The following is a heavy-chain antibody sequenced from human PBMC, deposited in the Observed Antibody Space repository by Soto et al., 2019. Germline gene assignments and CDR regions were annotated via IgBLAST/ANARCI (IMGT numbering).Heavy chain of an antibody. V-gene: IGHV3-48*02. CDR1: GFTFSSYS. CDR3: ARDSGESIAAAGMGGYYYYGMDV. CDR2: ISSSSSTI. D-gene: IGHD6-13*01. J-gene: IGHJ6*02. Sequence: PGGSLRLSCAASGFTFSSYSMNWVRQAPGKGLEWVSYISSSSSTIYYADSVKGRFTISRDNAKNSLYLQMNSLRDEDTAAYYCARDSGESIAAAGMGGYYYYGMDVWGQGTTVTVSS.